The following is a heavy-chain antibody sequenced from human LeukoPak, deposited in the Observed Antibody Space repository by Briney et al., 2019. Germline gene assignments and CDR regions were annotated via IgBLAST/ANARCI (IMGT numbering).Heavy chain of an antibody. D-gene: IGHD3-22*01. Sequence: GGSLKLSCAVSGITVSNYGMSCVRHAPGKAPEWGEGISCSGGSGLYGIHAKGRFTIYRDNPKDTLYMQMNSLRVEDTAVYFCAKRGVVIRVILVGFHKEAYYFDSWGQGALVTVSS. CDR2: ISCSGGSG. V-gene: IGHV3-23*01. CDR3: AKRGVVIRVILVGFHKEAYYFDS. CDR1: GITVSNYG. J-gene: IGHJ4*02.